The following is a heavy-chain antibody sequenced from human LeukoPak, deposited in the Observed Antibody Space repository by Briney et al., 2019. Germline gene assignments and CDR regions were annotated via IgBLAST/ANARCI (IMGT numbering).Heavy chain of an antibody. CDR1: GGSFSGYY. CDR2: INHSGST. J-gene: IGHJ4*02. CDR3: ASYDFWSGYIDY. V-gene: IGHV4-34*01. D-gene: IGHD3-3*01. Sequence: SETLSLTCAVYGGSFSGYYWSWIRQPPGKGLEWIGEINHSGSTNYNPSLKSRVTISVDTSKNQFSLKLSSVTAVDTAVYYCASYDFWSGYIDYWGQGTLVTVSS.